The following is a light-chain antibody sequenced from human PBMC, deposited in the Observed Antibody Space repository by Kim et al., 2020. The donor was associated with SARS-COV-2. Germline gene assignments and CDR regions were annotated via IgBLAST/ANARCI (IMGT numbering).Light chain of an antibody. CDR3: QQINSPLT. V-gene: IGKV1-9*01. J-gene: IGKJ3*01. CDR2: DAS. CDR1: QGISSY. Sequence: SASVGDSVTITCQASQGISSYLAWYQQKPEKAPKLLIYDASTLQSGVPSRFSGSGSGTDFTLTISSLQPEYFSPYYCQQINSPLTFGPGTKVDIK.